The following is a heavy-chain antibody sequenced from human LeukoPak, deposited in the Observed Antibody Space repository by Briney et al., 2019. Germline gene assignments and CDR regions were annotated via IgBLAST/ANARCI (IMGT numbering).Heavy chain of an antibody. J-gene: IGHJ3*02. Sequence: GGSLRLSCAASGFTFSSYWMHWVRQAPGKGLVWVSRIDSDGSNTNYADSVKGRFTVSRDNAKNTLYLQMNSLRAEDTAVYYCARTSGSYSGDAFDIWGQGTMVTVSS. CDR1: GFTFSSYW. CDR2: IDSDGSNT. D-gene: IGHD1-26*01. V-gene: IGHV3-74*01. CDR3: ARTSGSYSGDAFDI.